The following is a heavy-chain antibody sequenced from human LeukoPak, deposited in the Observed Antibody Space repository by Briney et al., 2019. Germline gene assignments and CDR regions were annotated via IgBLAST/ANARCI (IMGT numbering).Heavy chain of an antibody. D-gene: IGHD3-22*01. Sequence: SETLSLTCTVSGASISRSSHYWGWIRQPPGKGLEWIGSVYYSGSTYYNPSLKSRVTISLDTSKNQLSLKLNSVTAADTAVYYCARDRSDSSGYYYHGWFDPWGRGTLVTVSS. CDR3: ARDRSDSSGYYYHGWFDP. CDR1: GASISRSSHY. J-gene: IGHJ5*02. CDR2: VYYSGST. V-gene: IGHV4-39*07.